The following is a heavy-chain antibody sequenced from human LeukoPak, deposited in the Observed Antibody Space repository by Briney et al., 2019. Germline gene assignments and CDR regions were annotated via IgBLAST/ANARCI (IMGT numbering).Heavy chain of an antibody. Sequence: PSETLSLTCTVSGGSISSGGYYWSWIRQHPGKGLEWIGYIYYSGSTYYNPSLKSRVTISVDTSKNQFSLKLSSVTAADTAVYYCARVLGYYDILTGYYSYYFDYWGQGTLVTVSS. V-gene: IGHV4-31*03. D-gene: IGHD3-9*01. CDR3: ARVLGYYDILTGYYSYYFDY. J-gene: IGHJ4*02. CDR2: IYYSGST. CDR1: GGSISSGGYY.